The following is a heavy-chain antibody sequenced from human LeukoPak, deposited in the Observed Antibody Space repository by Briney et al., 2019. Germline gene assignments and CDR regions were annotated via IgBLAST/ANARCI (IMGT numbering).Heavy chain of an antibody. V-gene: IGHV4-30-4*07. D-gene: IGHD6-13*01. CDR1: GGSISRGGYS. CDR2: IYYSGST. Sequence: PSETLSLTCAVSGGSISRGGYSWSWIRQPPGKGLEWIGYIYYSGSTYYNPSLKSRVTISVDTSKNQFSLKLSSVTAADTVVYYCARVPYSSSWFFDYWGQGTLVTVSS. CDR3: ARVPYSSSWFFDY. J-gene: IGHJ4*02.